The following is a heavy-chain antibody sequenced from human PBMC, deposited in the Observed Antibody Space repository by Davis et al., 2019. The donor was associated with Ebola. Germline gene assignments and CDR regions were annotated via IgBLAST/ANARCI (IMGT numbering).Heavy chain of an antibody. V-gene: IGHV4-39*02. CDR3: AREATSSWSGFDP. Sequence: SETLSLTCTVSGGSISSYYWGWIRQPPGKGLEWIGSIYYNGNTYYSPSLKSRVPISVDTSTNHFSLRLSSVTAADTAVYYCAREATSSWSGFDPWGQGTLVTVSS. J-gene: IGHJ5*02. CDR2: IYYNGNT. D-gene: IGHD6-13*01. CDR1: GGSISSYY.